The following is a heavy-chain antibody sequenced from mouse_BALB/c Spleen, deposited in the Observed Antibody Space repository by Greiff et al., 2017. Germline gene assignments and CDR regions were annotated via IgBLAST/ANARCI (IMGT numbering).Heavy chain of an antibody. CDR1: GFTFTDYY. CDR3: AREAMDW. CDR2: IRNKANGYTT. V-gene: IGHV7-3*02. J-gene: IGHJ4*01. Sequence: EVQVVESGGGLVQPGGSLRLSCATSGFTFTDYYMSWVRQTPGKALEWLGFIRNKANGYTTEYSASVKGRFTISRDNSQSILYLQMNTLRAEDSATYYCAREAMDWWGQGTSVTVS.